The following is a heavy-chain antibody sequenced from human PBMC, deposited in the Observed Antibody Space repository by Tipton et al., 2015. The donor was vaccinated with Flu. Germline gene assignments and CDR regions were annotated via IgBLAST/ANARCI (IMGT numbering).Heavy chain of an antibody. Sequence: SLRLSCVASGFPFSDVWMSWVRQAPGGGLEWLANINQDGTRKNYVDSVRGRFTISRDNTKNSLFLQLNSLRFEDTAVYFCVGGQDQGDYWGQGTLVTVST. D-gene: IGHD2-2*01. CDR3: VGGQDQGDY. CDR1: GFPFSDVW. V-gene: IGHV3-7*04. J-gene: IGHJ4*02. CDR2: INQDGTRK.